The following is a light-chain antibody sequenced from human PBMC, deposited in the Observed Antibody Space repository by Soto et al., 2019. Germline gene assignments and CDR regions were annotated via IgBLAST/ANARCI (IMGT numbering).Light chain of an antibody. CDR2: GAS. J-gene: IGKJ4*01. CDR1: QSVTSY. V-gene: IGKV3-11*01. CDR3: QQRSNWPLT. Sequence: EIVLTQSPATLSLSPGDRATLSCRASQSVTSYLAWYHQKPGQAPRLLIYGASNRATGIPARFSGSGSGTDFTLTIGSLEPEDFAVYYCQQRSNWPLTFGGGTKVEIK.